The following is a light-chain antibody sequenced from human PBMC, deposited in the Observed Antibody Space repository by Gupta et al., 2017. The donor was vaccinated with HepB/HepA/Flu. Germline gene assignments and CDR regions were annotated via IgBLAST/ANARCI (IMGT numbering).Light chain of an antibody. CDR1: QSVDRD. J-gene: IGKJ1*01. CDR3: QQHHSTSPWT. CDR2: CAS. Sequence: IVIPQSPAILSLSPGERATLSCRASQSVDRDVAWYQQKPGQAPRLLIYCASTRVKGIPARFFGSSGGTKFFPLAISLQSDDFCVYYCQQHHSTSPWTFGQGTKVEI. V-gene: IGKV3-15*01.